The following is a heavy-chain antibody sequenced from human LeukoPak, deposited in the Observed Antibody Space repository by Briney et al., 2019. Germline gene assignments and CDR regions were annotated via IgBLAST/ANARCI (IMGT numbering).Heavy chain of an antibody. CDR2: IYYSGST. V-gene: IGHV4-59*01. Sequence: PSETLSLTCTVSGGSISSYYWSWIRQPPGKGLEWIGYIYYSGSTNYNPSLKSRVTISVDTSKNQFSLKLSSVTAADTAVYYCARGEQLVLFFDPWGQGTLVTVSS. D-gene: IGHD6-13*01. CDR3: ARGEQLVLFFDP. CDR1: GGSISSYY. J-gene: IGHJ5*02.